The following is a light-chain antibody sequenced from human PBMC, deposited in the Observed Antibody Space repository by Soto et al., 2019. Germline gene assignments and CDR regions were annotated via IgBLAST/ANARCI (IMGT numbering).Light chain of an antibody. CDR2: AAS. Sequence: ALQFTHSPSSVSASVGDKDTITCPASQGISSYLAWYQQRPGKAPKLLIYAASTLQSGVPSRFSGSGSGTDFTLTISSLQPDDFATYFCQQYESYSPLTVGGGGKVDIK. V-gene: IGKV1-8*01. CDR3: QQYESYSPLT. J-gene: IGKJ4*01. CDR1: QGISSY.